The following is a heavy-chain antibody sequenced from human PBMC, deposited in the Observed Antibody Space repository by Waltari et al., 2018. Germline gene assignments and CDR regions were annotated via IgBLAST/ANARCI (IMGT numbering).Heavy chain of an antibody. CDR1: GLPFDDSA. V-gene: IGHV3-43D*04. J-gene: IGHJ6*02. CDR2: ISWDGGST. Sequence: EVKLVESGGVVVQPGGSLRLYCAASGLPFDDSAMHWVRQAPGKGLEWVSLISWDGGSTYYADSVKGRFTISRDNSKNSLYLQMNSLRAEDTALYYCAKGRNYYGMDVWGQGTTVTVSS. CDR3: AKGRNYYGMDV.